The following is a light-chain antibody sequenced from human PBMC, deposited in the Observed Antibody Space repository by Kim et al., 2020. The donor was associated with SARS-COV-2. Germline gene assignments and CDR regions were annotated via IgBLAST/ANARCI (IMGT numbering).Light chain of an antibody. V-gene: IGLV10-54*01. CDR2: RNN. CDR1: SNNVGNQG. CDR3: SAWDSSLSAWV. J-gene: IGLJ3*02. Sequence: LTQPPSVSKGLRQTATLTCTGNSNNVGNQGAAWLQQHQGHPPKLLSYRNNNRPSGISERLSASRSGNTASLTITGLQPEDEVDYYCSAWDSSLSAWVFGGGTQLTVL.